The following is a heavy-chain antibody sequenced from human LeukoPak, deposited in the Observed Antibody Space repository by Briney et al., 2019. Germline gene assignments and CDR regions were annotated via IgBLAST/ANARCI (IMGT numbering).Heavy chain of an antibody. CDR2: IYYSGST. CDR3: ATLGFSSGYYYYFDH. D-gene: IGHD3-22*01. CDR1: GGSISSSSYY. J-gene: IGHJ4*02. Sequence: PSETLSLTCTVSGGSISSSSYYWGWIRQPPGKGLEWIGSIYYSGSTYHNPSLKSRVTISVDTSKNQFSLKLSSVTAADTAVYYCATLGFSSGYYYYFDHWGQGTLVTVSS. V-gene: IGHV4-39*07.